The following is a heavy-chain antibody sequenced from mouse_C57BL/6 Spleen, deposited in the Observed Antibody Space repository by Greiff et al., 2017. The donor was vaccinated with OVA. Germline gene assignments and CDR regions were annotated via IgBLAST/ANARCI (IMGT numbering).Heavy chain of an antibody. CDR3: ARLLRGFPELAY. J-gene: IGHJ3*01. D-gene: IGHD1-1*01. CDR1: GYTFTSYW. Sequence: QVQLQQPGAELVKPGASVKLSCKASGYTFTSYWMHWVKQRPGQGLEWIGMIHPNSGSTNYNEKFKSKTTLTEDKSSRTAYMQLSSLTSEDSAVYYCARLLRGFPELAYWGQGTLVTVSA. V-gene: IGHV1-64*01. CDR2: IHPNSGST.